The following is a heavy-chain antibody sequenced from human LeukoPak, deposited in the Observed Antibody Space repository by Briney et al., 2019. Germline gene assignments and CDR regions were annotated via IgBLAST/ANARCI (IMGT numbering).Heavy chain of an antibody. Sequence: GASVKVSCKVSGYTLTELSMHWVRQAPGKGLEWMGGFDPEDGETIYAQKFQGRVTMTEDTSTDIAYMELSSLRSEDTAVYYCATDRYRGDYYYMDVWGKGTTVTVSS. CDR3: ATDRYRGDYYYMDV. D-gene: IGHD5-12*01. CDR2: FDPEDGET. V-gene: IGHV1-24*01. J-gene: IGHJ6*03. CDR1: GYTLTELS.